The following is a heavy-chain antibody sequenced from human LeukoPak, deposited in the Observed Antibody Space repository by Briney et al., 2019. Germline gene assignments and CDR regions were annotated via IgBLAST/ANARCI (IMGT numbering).Heavy chain of an antibody. D-gene: IGHD2-2*01. Sequence: GRSLRLSCAASGFTFSSYAMSWVRQAPGKGLEWVSTISGSGDSTYYADSVKGRFTISRDNSKNTLHLQMNSLRAEDTAVYYCAKGGTGYCSRTSCLYYFDYWGQGTLVTVSS. V-gene: IGHV3-23*01. CDR1: GFTFSSYA. CDR3: AKGGTGYCSRTSCLYYFDY. CDR2: ISGSGDST. J-gene: IGHJ4*02.